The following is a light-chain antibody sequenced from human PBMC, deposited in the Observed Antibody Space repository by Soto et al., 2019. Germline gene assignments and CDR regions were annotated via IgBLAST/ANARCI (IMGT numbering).Light chain of an antibody. CDR1: QSVSNS. Sequence: ETVMTQSPVTLSVSPGERVTLSCRASQSVSNSLAWYQQRPGQAPRLLIYDASTRATGIPGRFSGSGSGTEFTLTISSLQSEDFAVYFCQQYDDWPPYTFGQGTKVEIK. CDR2: DAS. CDR3: QQYDDWPPYT. J-gene: IGKJ2*01. V-gene: IGKV3-15*01.